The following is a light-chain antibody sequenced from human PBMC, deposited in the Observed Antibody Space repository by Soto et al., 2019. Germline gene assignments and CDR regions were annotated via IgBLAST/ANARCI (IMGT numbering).Light chain of an antibody. CDR1: SSNIGAGYD. CDR3: QSYDTSLNYV. CDR2: DNN. V-gene: IGLV1-40*01. J-gene: IGLJ1*01. Sequence: SALTQPPSVSGAPGQRVTISCTGSSSNIGAGYDIYWYQQLPGTAPKLLIYDNNNRPSGVPDRFSGSNSGTSASLAITGLQAEDEADYYCQSYDTSLNYVFGTGTKVTVL.